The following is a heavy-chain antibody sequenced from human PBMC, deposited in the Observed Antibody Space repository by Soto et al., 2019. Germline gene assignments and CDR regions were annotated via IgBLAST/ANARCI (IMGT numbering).Heavy chain of an antibody. Sequence: VSLRLSCAASGFTFSSYAMSWVRQAPGKGLEWVSAISGSGGSTYYADSVKGRFTISRDNSKNTLYLQMNSLRAEDTAVYYCAKDHVELHTFDYWGQGTLVTVSS. D-gene: IGHD1-7*01. CDR3: AKDHVELHTFDY. V-gene: IGHV3-23*01. J-gene: IGHJ4*02. CDR2: ISGSGGST. CDR1: GFTFSSYA.